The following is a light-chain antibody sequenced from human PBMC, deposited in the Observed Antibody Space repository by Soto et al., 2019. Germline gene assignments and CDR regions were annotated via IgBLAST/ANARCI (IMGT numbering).Light chain of an antibody. Sequence: EIVMTQSPATLSVSLGERATLSCRASQSVSSYLAWYQKKPGQDPRILIYDASNRATGIPARFSGSGSGTDFTLTISRLETEDFAVYYCQQRSNWPRTFGQGTKVDIK. CDR3: QQRSNWPRT. V-gene: IGKV3-11*01. CDR1: QSVSSY. CDR2: DAS. J-gene: IGKJ1*01.